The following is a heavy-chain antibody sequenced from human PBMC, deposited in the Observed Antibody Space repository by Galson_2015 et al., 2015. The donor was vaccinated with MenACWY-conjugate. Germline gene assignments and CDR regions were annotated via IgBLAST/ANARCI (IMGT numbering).Heavy chain of an antibody. Sequence: SLRLSCAASGFTFSSYAMHWVRQAPGKGLEYVSAISSNGGSTYYANSVKGRFTISRDNSKNTLYLQMGSLRAEDMAVYYCARDLLGYSSGGWFDPWGQGTLVTVSS. D-gene: IGHD6-19*01. CDR3: ARDLLGYSSGGWFDP. J-gene: IGHJ5*02. CDR1: GFTFSSYA. V-gene: IGHV3-64*01. CDR2: ISSNGGST.